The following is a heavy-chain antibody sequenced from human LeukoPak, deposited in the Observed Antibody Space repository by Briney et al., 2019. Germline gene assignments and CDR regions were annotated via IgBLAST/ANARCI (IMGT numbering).Heavy chain of an antibody. J-gene: IGHJ4*02. V-gene: IGHV1-69*13. CDR2: IIPIFGTA. Sequence: SVKVSCKASGGTFSSYAISWVRQAPGQGLEWMGGIIPIFGTANYAQKFQGRVTITADESASTAYMELSSLRSEDTAVYYCARPLRGSGSYYNFDYWGQGTLVTVSS. CDR3: ARPLRGSGSYYNFDY. CDR1: GGTFSSYA. D-gene: IGHD3-10*01.